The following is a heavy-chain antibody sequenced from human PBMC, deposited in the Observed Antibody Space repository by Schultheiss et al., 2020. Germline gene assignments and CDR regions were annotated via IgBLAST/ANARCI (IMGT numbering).Heavy chain of an antibody. CDR3: ARIPGIAVAGRDY. D-gene: IGHD6-19*01. CDR1: GGSISSSSYY. CDR2: MNHSGGT. J-gene: IGHJ4*02. V-gene: IGHV4-39*01. Sequence: SETLSLTCTVSGGSISSSSYYWGWIRQPPGKGLEWIGEMNHSGGTDYTPSLKSRVTISVDTSKNQFSLKLSSVTAADTAVYYCARIPGIAVAGRDYWGQGTLVTV.